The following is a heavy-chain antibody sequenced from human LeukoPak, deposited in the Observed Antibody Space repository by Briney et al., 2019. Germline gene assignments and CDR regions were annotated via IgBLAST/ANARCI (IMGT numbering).Heavy chain of an antibody. D-gene: IGHD2-2*01. Sequence: GGSLRLSCAASGFTFSSYSMNWVRQAPGKGLEWVPYISKSSDRIYHADSVKGRFTISRDNAKNSLYLQMDSLRAEDTAVYYCARDLLNDEGSSYFFDQWGQGTLVTVSS. V-gene: IGHV3-48*04. J-gene: IGHJ4*02. CDR2: ISKSSDRI. CDR3: ARDLLNDEGSSYFFDQ. CDR1: GFTFSSYS.